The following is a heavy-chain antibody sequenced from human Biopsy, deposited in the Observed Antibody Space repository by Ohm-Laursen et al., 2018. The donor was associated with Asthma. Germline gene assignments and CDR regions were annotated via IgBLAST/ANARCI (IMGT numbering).Heavy chain of an antibody. CDR1: GGTFSSYA. Sequence: SVKVSCKASGGTFSSYAISWVRQAPGQGLEWMGGIIPIFGTANYAQKFQGRVAITADESTSTAYMELTSLRKEDAAVYYCARGGYYGDRRHHNGLDVWGQGTTVTVSS. CDR3: ARGGYYGDRRHHNGLDV. J-gene: IGHJ6*02. CDR2: IIPIFGTA. V-gene: IGHV1-69*13. D-gene: IGHD4-17*01.